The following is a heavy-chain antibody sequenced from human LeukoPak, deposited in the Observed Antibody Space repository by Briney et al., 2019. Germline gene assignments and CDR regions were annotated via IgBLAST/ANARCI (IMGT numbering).Heavy chain of an antibody. Sequence: GGSLRLSCAASGFTFSSSWVHWVRQAPGKGLEWVSLSSGDGGRTYYADYVKGRLTISRDNSKTSLFLQMNSLRTEATALYYCANLRVWGSYGLTRPFDNWGQGTLVTVSS. D-gene: IGHD3-16*01. CDR3: ANLRVWGSYGLTRPFDN. J-gene: IGHJ4*02. CDR2: SSGDGGRT. V-gene: IGHV3-43*02. CDR1: GFTFSSSW.